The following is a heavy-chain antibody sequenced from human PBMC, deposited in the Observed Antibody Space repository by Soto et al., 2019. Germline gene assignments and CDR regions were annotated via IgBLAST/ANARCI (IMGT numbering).Heavy chain of an antibody. CDR1: GFTFSSYA. D-gene: IGHD6-13*01. Sequence: EVQLLESGGGLVQPGGSLRLSCAASGFTFSSYAMSWVRQAPGKGLEWVSAISGSGGSTYYADSLKGRFTISRDNSKNTLYPQMNSLRAEDTAVYYCAKDRGSSWLALQYWGQGTLVTVSS. CDR3: AKDRGSSWLALQY. V-gene: IGHV3-23*01. J-gene: IGHJ4*02. CDR2: ISGSGGST.